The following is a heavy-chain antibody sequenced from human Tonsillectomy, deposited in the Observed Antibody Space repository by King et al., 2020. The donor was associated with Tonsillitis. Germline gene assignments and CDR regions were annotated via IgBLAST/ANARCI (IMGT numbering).Heavy chain of an antibody. V-gene: IGHV3-74*01. D-gene: IGHD5-12*01. J-gene: IGHJ6*02. CDR3: ARTSGYGGMDV. CDR1: GFTFSRSW. Sequence: VQLVVSGGGLVQPGGFLILSCAASGFTFSRSWMQLGRQAPGYMLVLVSLSNSDGSSTSYADSVKGRFTISRDNAKNTLDLQMNSLRAEDTAVYYCARTSGYGGMDVWGQGTTVTVSS. CDR2: SNSDGSST.